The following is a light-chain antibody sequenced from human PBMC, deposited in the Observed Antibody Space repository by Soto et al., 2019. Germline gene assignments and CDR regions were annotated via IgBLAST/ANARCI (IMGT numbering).Light chain of an antibody. Sequence: DIVLTQSPATLSLSPGERATLSCRASQSVSSNYLAWYQQKPGQAPRLLIHGASSRATAIPDRFSGSGSGTDFTLTISRLEPEDFAMYYCQQYGTSPQTFGQGTKVEIK. V-gene: IGKV3-20*01. CDR1: QSVSSNY. CDR3: QQYGTSPQT. CDR2: GAS. J-gene: IGKJ2*01.